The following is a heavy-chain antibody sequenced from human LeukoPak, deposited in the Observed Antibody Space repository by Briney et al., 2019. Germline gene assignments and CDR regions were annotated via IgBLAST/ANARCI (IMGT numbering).Heavy chain of an antibody. Sequence: SETLSLTCAVYGGSFSGYYWSWIRQPPGKGLEWIGEINHSGSTNYNPSLKSRVTISVDTSKNQFSLKLSSVTAADTAVYYCARDYYDSSGYYDWGQGTLVTVSS. D-gene: IGHD3-22*01. CDR2: INHSGST. J-gene: IGHJ4*02. CDR1: GGSFSGYY. V-gene: IGHV4-34*01. CDR3: ARDYYDSSGYYD.